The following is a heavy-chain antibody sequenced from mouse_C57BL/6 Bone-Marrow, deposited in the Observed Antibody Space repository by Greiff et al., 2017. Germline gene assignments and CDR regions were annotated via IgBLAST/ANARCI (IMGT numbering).Heavy chain of an antibody. J-gene: IGHJ2*01. CDR1: GFNFNNTY. Sequence: VQLQQSVAELVRPGASVKLSCTASGFNFNNTYMHWVKQRPEQGLEWIGRIDPANGNTKYAPKFQGKATITADTSSNTAYLQLSSLTSEDTAIYYGASYAFLDYWGQGTTLTVSS. D-gene: IGHD6-5*01. V-gene: IGHV14-3*01. CDR3: ASYAFLDY. CDR2: IDPANGNT.